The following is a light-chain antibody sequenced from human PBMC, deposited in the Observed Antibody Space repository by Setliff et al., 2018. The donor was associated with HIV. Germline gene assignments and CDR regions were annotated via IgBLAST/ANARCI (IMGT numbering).Light chain of an antibody. Sequence: SALTQPPSVSGAPGERVTISCTGNNDNFGTDYDVHWYQQLPGRAPKLLIYGHNNRPSGVPDRFSGSRSGTSASLAITGLQAEDEADYYCQSYDTRLTTSGVFGSGTKVTVL. CDR2: GHN. CDR3: QSYDTRLTTSGV. V-gene: IGLV1-40*01. CDR1: NDNFGTDYD. J-gene: IGLJ1*01.